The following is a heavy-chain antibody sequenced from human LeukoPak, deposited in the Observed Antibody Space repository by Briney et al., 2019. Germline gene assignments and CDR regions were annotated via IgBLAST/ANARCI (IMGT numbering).Heavy chain of an antibody. CDR2: ISAYTGNT. Sequence: ASVKVSCRASGYTVTSYGITWVRQAPGQGLEGMGWISAYTGNTRYAQKLQGRLTMNTDTSTSTAYVELRSLRSDDTAVYYCARFLDRDGYNFFDYWGQGTLVTVSS. CDR3: ARFLDRDGYNFFDY. D-gene: IGHD5-24*01. V-gene: IGHV1-18*01. J-gene: IGHJ4*02. CDR1: GYTVTSYG.